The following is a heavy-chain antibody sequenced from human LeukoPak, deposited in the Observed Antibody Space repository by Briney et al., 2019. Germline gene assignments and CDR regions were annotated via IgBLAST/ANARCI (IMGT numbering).Heavy chain of an antibody. D-gene: IGHD5-12*01. CDR3: ARAVGGYDYFDY. CDR2: ISYDGSNK. J-gene: IGHJ4*02. Sequence: PGRSLRLPCAASGFTFSSYGMHWVRQAPGKGLKWVAVISYDGSNKYYADSVKGRFTISRDNSKNTLYLQMNSLRAEDTAVYYCARAVGGYDYFDYWGQGTLVTVSS. V-gene: IGHV3-30*03. CDR1: GFTFSSYG.